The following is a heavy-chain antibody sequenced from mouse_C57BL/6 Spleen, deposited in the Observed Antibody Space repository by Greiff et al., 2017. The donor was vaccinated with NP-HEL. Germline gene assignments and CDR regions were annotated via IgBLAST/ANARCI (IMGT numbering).Heavy chain of an antibody. D-gene: IGHD1-1*01. CDR3: ARYWYYGSSYWYFDV. Sequence: VQLQQPGAELVKPGASVKLSCKASGYTFTSYWMQWVKQRPGQGLEWIGEIDPSDSYTNYNQKFKGKATLTVDTSSSTAYMQLSSLTSEDSAVYYCARYWYYGSSYWYFDVWGTGTTVTVSS. CDR2: IDPSDSYT. CDR1: GYTFTSYW. J-gene: IGHJ1*03. V-gene: IGHV1-50*01.